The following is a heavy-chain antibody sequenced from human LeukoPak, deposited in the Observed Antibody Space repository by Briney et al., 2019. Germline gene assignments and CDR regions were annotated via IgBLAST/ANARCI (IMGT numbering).Heavy chain of an antibody. J-gene: IGHJ4*02. CDR1: GFTFSSYW. CDR2: INSDGSII. V-gene: IGHV3-74*01. Sequence: GGSLRLSCAASGFTFSSYWMHWVRQAPGKGLVWVSLINSDGSIISYADSVRGRFTISRDNAKNTLYLQMNSLRAEDTAVYYCVRLVDSDSSGYYYVYWGQGTLVTVSS. D-gene: IGHD3-22*01. CDR3: VRLVDSDSSGYYYVY.